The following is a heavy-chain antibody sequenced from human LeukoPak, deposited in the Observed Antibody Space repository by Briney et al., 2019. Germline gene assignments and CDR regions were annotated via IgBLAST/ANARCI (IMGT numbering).Heavy chain of an antibody. D-gene: IGHD5-12*01. Sequence: GGSLRLSCAASGFTFSNAWMSWVRQAPGKGLEWGGRIKSKTDGGTTDYAAPVKGRFTISRDDSKNTLYLQMNSLKTEDTAVYYCTTGGYDEYFDYWGQGTLVTVSS. J-gene: IGHJ4*02. V-gene: IGHV3-15*01. CDR1: GFTFSNAW. CDR2: IKSKTDGGTT. CDR3: TTGGYDEYFDY.